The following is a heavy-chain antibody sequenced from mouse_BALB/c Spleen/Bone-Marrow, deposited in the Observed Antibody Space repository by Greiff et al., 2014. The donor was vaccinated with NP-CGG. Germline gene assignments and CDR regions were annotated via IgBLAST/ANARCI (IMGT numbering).Heavy chain of an antibody. V-gene: IGHV1-80*01. CDR1: GYAFSTYW. CDR3: ARVGFSFDY. CDR2: IYPGDGDT. Sequence: QVQLQQSGAELVRPGSSVKISCKASGYAFSTYWMNWVKQRPGQGLEWIGQIYPGDGDTNYNEKFKGKATLTADKSSCTASIQLSSLTSEDSAVYFCARVGFSFDYWGQGTTLTVSS. J-gene: IGHJ2*01. D-gene: IGHD3-1*01.